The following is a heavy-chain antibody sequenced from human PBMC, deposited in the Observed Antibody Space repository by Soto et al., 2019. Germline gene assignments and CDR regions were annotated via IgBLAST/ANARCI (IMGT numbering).Heavy chain of an antibody. CDR2: IYYSGST. D-gene: IGHD5-18*01. J-gene: IGHJ6*02. CDR1: GGSISSGDYY. V-gene: IGHV4-30-4*01. Sequence: SETLSLTCTVSGGSISSGDYYWSWIRQPPGKGLEWIGYIYYSGSTYYNPSLKSRVTISVDTSKNQFSLKLSSVTAADTAVYYCARLKVDTAMARVRYYYYGMEVWGQGTTVTVS. CDR3: ARLKVDTAMARVRYYYYGMEV.